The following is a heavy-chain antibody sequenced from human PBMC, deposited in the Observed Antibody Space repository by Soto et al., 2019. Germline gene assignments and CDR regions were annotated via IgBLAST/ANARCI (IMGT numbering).Heavy chain of an antibody. CDR1: GYTFTYYY. CDR2: INPSGGST. CDR3: AREFPAATGISYYFDY. D-gene: IGHD6-13*01. Sequence: QVQLVQSGAEVKKPGASVNVSCKASGYTFTYYYMHWVRQAPGQGLEWMGIINPSGGSTNYAQKFQGRLTMTRDTSMSTVYMELSSLRSEDTAVYYCAREFPAATGISYYFDYWGQGTLVTVSS. V-gene: IGHV1-46*01. J-gene: IGHJ4*02.